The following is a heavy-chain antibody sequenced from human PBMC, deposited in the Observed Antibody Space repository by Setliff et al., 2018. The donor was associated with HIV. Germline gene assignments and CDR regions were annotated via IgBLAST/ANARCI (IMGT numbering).Heavy chain of an antibody. D-gene: IGHD7-27*01. V-gene: IGHV1-18*04. CDR1: GYTFTSYY. Sequence: ASVKVSCKASGYTFTSYYIHWVRQARGQGLEWMGWISAYNGNTNYAQKLQGRVTMTTDTSTSTAYMELRSLRSDDTAVYYCASQGWGTAFDIWGQGTMVTVSS. J-gene: IGHJ3*02. CDR2: ISAYNGNT. CDR3: ASQGWGTAFDI.